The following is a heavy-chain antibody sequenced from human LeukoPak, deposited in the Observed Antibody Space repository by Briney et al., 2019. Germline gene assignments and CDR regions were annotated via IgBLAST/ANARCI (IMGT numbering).Heavy chain of an antibody. Sequence: GASVKVSCKASGYTFTSYYMHWMRQATGQGLEWMGWMNPNSGNTGYAQKFQGRVTITRNTSISTAYMELSSLRSEDTAVYYCARGVHYYDSSGYFGYWGQGTLVTVSS. D-gene: IGHD3-22*01. CDR1: GYTFTSYY. CDR3: ARGVHYYDSSGYFGY. J-gene: IGHJ4*02. V-gene: IGHV1-8*03. CDR2: MNPNSGNT.